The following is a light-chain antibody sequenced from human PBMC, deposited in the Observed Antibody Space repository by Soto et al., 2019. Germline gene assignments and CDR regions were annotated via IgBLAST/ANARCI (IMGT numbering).Light chain of an antibody. CDR2: DVS. J-gene: IGLJ2*01. V-gene: IGLV2-11*01. Sequence: QSALTQPRSVSGSPGQSVTISCTGTSSDVGGYNYVSWYQQYPGKAPKLIIYDVSKRPSGVPDRFSGSKSGNTASLTISGLQAEDEAHYYCSSFTSKSTLIFGGGTKLTVL. CDR3: SSFTSKSTLI. CDR1: SSDVGGYNY.